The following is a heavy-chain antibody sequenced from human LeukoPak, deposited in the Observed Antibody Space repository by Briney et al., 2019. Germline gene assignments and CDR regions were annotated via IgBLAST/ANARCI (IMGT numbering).Heavy chain of an antibody. J-gene: IGHJ4*02. V-gene: IGHV3-23*01. Sequence: GGSLRLSCAASGFTMASYAMSWVRQVPGKGLEWVSAISGSDGSTHYADSVKGRLTISRDSSKHTLYLQMNSLRAEVTALYYCAKDVMATVTSGGYFFDSWGQGTLVIVSS. CDR1: GFTMASYA. CDR2: ISGSDGST. CDR3: AKDVMATVTSGGYFFDS. D-gene: IGHD5-12*01.